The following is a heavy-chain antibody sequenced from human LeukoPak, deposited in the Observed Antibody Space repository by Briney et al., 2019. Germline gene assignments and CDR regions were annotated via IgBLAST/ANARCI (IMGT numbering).Heavy chain of an antibody. D-gene: IGHD4-17*01. CDR1: GGSISSYY. J-gene: IGHJ4*02. CDR3: ARGGDYGDSFDY. V-gene: IGHV4-59*12. Sequence: SETLSLTCTVSGGSISSYYWSWIRQPPGKGLEWIGYIYHSGSTYYNPSLRSRVTISVDRSKNQFSLELSSVTAADTAVYYCARGGDYGDSFDYWGQGTLVTVSS. CDR2: IYHSGST.